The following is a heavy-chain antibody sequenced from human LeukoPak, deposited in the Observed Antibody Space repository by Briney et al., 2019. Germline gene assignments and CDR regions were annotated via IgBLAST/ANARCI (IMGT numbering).Heavy chain of an antibody. CDR3: AKDNEFYYYYGMDV. V-gene: IGHV3-23*01. D-gene: IGHD1-1*01. J-gene: IGHJ6*02. CDR1: GFTFSSYA. CDR2: ISGSGGST. Sequence: GGSLRLSCAASGFTFSSYAMSWVRQAPGKGLEWVSAISGSGGSTYYADSVKGRFTISRDNSKNTLYLQMNSLGAEDTAVYYCAKDNEFYYYYGMDVWGQGTTVTVSS.